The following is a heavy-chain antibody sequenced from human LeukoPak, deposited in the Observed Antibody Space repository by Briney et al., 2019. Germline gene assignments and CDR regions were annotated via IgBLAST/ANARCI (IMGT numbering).Heavy chain of an antibody. Sequence: GGSLRLSCAASGFTFSSYAMRWVRQAPGKGLEWVSAISGSGGSTYYADSVKGRFTISRDNSKNTLYLQMNSLRAEDTAVYYCAKDREGGYSSGWYPSSGDYWGQGTLVTVSS. CDR3: AKDREGGYSSGWYPSSGDY. D-gene: IGHD6-19*01. J-gene: IGHJ4*02. CDR2: ISGSGGST. V-gene: IGHV3-23*01. CDR1: GFTFSSYA.